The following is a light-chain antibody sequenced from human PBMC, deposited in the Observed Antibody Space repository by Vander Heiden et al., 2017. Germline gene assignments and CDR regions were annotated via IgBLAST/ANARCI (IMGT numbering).Light chain of an antibody. CDR2: EAS. CDR3: QQYKTYPLT. J-gene: IGKJ4*01. V-gene: IGKV1-5*03. Sequence: DIQMTQSPSTLSASVGDRVSITCRASQTISSQLLWYQQKPGKAPKLLIHEASTLESGVPSRFSGSAYGTEFTLTISSLQPDDFATYFCQQYKTYPLTFGGGTKVEIK. CDR1: QTISSQ.